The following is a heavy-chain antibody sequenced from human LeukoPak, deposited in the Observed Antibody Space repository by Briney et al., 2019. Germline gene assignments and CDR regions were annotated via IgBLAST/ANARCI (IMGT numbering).Heavy chain of an antibody. CDR3: ARVYGDSIDY. Sequence: PGGSLILSCAASGFTFSSYSMNWVRQAPGKGLEWVSYISSSGSTIYYADSVKGRFTISRDNAKNSLYLQMNSLRAEDTAVYYCARVYGDSIDYWGQGTLVTVSS. J-gene: IGHJ4*02. D-gene: IGHD4-17*01. V-gene: IGHV3-48*04. CDR2: ISSSGSTI. CDR1: GFTFSSYS.